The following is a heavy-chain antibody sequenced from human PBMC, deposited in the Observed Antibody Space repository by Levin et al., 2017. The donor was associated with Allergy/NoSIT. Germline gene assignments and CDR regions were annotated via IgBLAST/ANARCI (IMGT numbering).Heavy chain of an antibody. CDR2: ISGSGTYI. J-gene: IGHJ5*02. V-gene: IGHV3-21*04. CDR3: ARDQGLA. CDR1: GFSLSGYS. Sequence: TGESLKISCVASGFSLSGYSMNWVRQAPGKGLEWVSTISGSGTYINYVDSVKGRFAISRDDGKNSVYLQMNSLRDEDTAVYYCARDQGLAWGQGVLVTVSS.